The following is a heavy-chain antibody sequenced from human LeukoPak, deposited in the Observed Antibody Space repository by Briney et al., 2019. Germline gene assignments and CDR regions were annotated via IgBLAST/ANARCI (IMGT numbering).Heavy chain of an antibody. CDR2: ISSNGGST. V-gene: IGHV3-64*01. J-gene: IGHJ5*02. CDR3: AREDPSMVNWFDP. CDR1: GSTFSTYG. Sequence: GGSLRLSCTASGSTFSTYGMNWVRQAPGKGLEYVSAISSNGGSTYYANSVKGRFTISRDNSKNTLYLQMGSLRAEDMAVYYCAREDPSMVNWFDPWGQGTLVTVSS. D-gene: IGHD2/OR15-2a*01.